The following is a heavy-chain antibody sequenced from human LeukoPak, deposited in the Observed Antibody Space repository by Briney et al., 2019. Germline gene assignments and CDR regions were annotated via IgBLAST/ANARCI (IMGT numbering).Heavy chain of an antibody. CDR2: FDPEDGRI. V-gene: IGHV1-24*01. Sequence: ASVKVSCKVSGYMITELPIHWVRQAPGKGLEWMGTFDPEDGRIIYAQSFEGRLTMTEDTTTDTAYMELSGLRSEDTAVYYCATDSAPVGLDGFDVWGQGTMVTVSS. D-gene: IGHD2-2*01. CDR1: GYMITELP. CDR3: ATDSAPVGLDGFDV. J-gene: IGHJ3*01.